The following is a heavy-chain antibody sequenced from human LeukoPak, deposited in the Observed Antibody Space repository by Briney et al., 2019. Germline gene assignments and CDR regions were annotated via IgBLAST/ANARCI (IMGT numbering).Heavy chain of an antibody. CDR1: GGSISSYY. CDR2: IYYSGST. J-gene: IGHJ6*02. V-gene: IGHV4-59*01. D-gene: IGHD2-2*01. Sequence: SETLSLTCTVSGGSISSYYWSWIRQPPGKGLEWIGYIYYSGSTNYNPSLKSRVTISVDTSKNQFSLKLSSVTAADTTVYYCARVGYCSSTSCPEDSYYGMDVWGQGTTVTVSS. CDR3: ARVGYCSSTSCPEDSYYGMDV.